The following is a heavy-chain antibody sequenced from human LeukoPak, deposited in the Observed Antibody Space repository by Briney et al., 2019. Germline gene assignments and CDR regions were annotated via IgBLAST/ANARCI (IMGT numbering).Heavy chain of an antibody. Sequence: GGSLRLSCAASGFTFDDYGMSWVRQAPGKGLEWVSTISGSGGYTYYADSVKGRFTISRDNSKNTLYLQMNSLRAEDTAIYYCAKNVGYCTNGVCYKYFQDWGQGTLVTVSS. CDR3: AKNVGYCTNGVCYKYFQD. D-gene: IGHD2-8*01. V-gene: IGHV3-23*01. CDR1: GFTFDDYG. CDR2: ISGSGGYT. J-gene: IGHJ1*01.